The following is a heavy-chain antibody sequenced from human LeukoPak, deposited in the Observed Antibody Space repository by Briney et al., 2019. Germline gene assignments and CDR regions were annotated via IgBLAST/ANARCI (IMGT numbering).Heavy chain of an antibody. Sequence: SETLSLTCTVSGGSISSGGYYWSWIRQHPGKGLEWIGYIYYSGSTYYNPPLKSRVTISVDTSKNQFSLKLSSVTAADTAVYYCARDHPSGGSCFDYWGQGTLVTVSS. CDR2: IYYSGST. J-gene: IGHJ4*02. V-gene: IGHV4-31*03. CDR1: GGSISSGGYY. CDR3: ARDHPSGGSCFDY. D-gene: IGHD2-15*01.